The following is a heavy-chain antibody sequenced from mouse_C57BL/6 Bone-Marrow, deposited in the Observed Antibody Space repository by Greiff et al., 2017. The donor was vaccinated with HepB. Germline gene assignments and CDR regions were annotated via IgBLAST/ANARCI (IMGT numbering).Heavy chain of an antibody. CDR1: GFSLTSYG. V-gene: IGHV2-5*01. D-gene: IGHD2-3*01. CDR3: AKNRDGYYPYYAMDY. Sequence: VMLVESGPGLVQPSQSLSITCTVSGFSLTSYGVHWVRQSPGKGLEWLGVIWRGGSTDYNAAFMSRLSITKDNSKSQVFFKMNSLQADDTAIYYCAKNRDGYYPYYAMDYWGQGTSVTVSS. CDR2: IWRGGST. J-gene: IGHJ4*01.